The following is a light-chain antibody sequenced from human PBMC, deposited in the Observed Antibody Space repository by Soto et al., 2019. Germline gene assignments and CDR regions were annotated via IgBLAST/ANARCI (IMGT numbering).Light chain of an antibody. J-gene: IGKJ3*01. CDR2: LGS. V-gene: IGKV2-28*01. CDR3: MQTLQSPLT. CDR1: QSLLHSNGYNY. Sequence: DIVMTQSPLSLPVTPGEPASISCRSSQSLLHSNGYNYLDWYLQKPGQSPQLLIYLGSNRASGVSDRFSGSGSGTAFTLKISRVEAEDVGIYYCMQTLQSPLTFGPGTRVAIK.